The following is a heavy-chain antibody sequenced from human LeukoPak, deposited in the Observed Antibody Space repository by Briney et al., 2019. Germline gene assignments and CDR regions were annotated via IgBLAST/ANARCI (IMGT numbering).Heavy chain of an antibody. CDR1: GGSISSGNYF. J-gene: IGHJ4*02. Sequence: PSETLSLTCTVSGGSISSGNYFWSWIRQPAGKGLEWIGRFYTSGSTNYNPSLKSRVTISVDTSNNQFSLKLSSVTAADTAVCYCATQDSSSWYFDYWGQGTLVTVSS. CDR3: ATQDSSSWYFDY. CDR2: FYTSGST. V-gene: IGHV4-61*02. D-gene: IGHD6-13*01.